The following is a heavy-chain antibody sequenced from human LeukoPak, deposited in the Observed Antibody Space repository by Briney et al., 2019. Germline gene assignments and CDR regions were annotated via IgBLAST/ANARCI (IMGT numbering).Heavy chain of an antibody. CDR2: IYYSRST. CDR3: ARDGGQAGHHTLSIAAAGRSEAWFDP. CDR1: GGSISSSSYY. D-gene: IGHD6-13*01. J-gene: IGHJ5*02. V-gene: IGHV4-39*07. Sequence: SETLSLTCTVSGGSISSSSYYWGWIRQPPGKGLEWIGSIYYSRSTYYNPSLKSRVTISVDTSKNQFSLKLSSVTAADTAVYYCARDGGQAGHHTLSIAAAGRSEAWFDPWGQGTLVTVSS.